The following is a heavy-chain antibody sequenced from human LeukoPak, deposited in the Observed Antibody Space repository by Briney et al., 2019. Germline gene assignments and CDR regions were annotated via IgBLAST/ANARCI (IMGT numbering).Heavy chain of an antibody. CDR1: GVTFSSYS. Sequence: GGSLRLSCVASGVTFSSYSMNWVRQAPGKGLEWVSYISSSSITIYYADSVKGRFTISRDNARNSLYLQMNSLRAEDTAVYYCARIVRDYYYGMDVWGQGTTVTVSS. D-gene: IGHD3-22*01. CDR2: ISSSSITI. J-gene: IGHJ6*02. CDR3: ARIVRDYYYGMDV. V-gene: IGHV3-48*04.